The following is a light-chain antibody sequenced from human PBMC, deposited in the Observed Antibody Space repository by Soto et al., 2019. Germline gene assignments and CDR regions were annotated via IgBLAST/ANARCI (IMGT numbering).Light chain of an antibody. Sequence: EIVLAQSPGTLALSPGGRATLSCRASQSVTNSFLAWYQQKPGQAPRLLIYGASRRATGIPDRFSGSGSGTDFTLTISRLEPEDFAVYYCQDSSTSPWPFGQGTKGDIK. J-gene: IGKJ1*01. CDR3: QDSSTSPWP. CDR2: GAS. CDR1: QSVTNSF. V-gene: IGKV3-20*01.